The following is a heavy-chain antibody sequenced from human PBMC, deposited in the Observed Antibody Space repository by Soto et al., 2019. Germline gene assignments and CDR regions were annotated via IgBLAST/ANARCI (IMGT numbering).Heavy chain of an antibody. CDR3: VKDTSYTLITIFGVVITSSLDY. J-gene: IGHJ4*02. CDR2: ISSNGGST. D-gene: IGHD3-3*01. Sequence: GSLRLSCPASGFTFSSYAMHWVRQAPGKGLEYVSAISSNGGSTYYADSVKGRFTISRDNSKNTLYLQMSSLRAEDTAVYYCVKDTSYTLITIFGVVITSSLDYWGQGTLVTVSS. V-gene: IGHV3-64D*06. CDR1: GFTFSSYA.